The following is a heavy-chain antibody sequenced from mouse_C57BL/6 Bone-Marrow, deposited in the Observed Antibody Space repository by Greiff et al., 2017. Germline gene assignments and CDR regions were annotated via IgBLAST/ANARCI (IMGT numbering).Heavy chain of an antibody. D-gene: IGHD1-1*01. Sequence: EVKLVESGGGLVQPGGSLSLSCAASGFTFTDYYMSWVRQPPGKALAWLGFIRNKANGYTTESSASVKGRFTISRDNSQSSLYLQMNALRAEDSATYDCARLGSNGGFAYWGQGTLVTVAA. CDR2: IRNKANGYTT. V-gene: IGHV7-3*01. J-gene: IGHJ3*01. CDR1: GFTFTDYY. CDR3: ARLGSNGGFAY.